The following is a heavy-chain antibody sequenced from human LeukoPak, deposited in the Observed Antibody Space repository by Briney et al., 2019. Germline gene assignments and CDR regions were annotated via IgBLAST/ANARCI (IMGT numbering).Heavy chain of an antibody. Sequence: GASVKVSCKASGYSFTGHYMHWVRQAPGQGLEWMGIINPTTGSTDYPQKFQGRVTMTGDMSTDTVYMELSSLRSEDTAMYYCARGGTQLWQSYFDDWGQGTLVTVSS. CDR2: INPTTGST. D-gene: IGHD5-18*01. J-gene: IGHJ4*02. CDR3: ARGGTQLWQSYFDD. CDR1: GYSFTGHY. V-gene: IGHV1-46*01.